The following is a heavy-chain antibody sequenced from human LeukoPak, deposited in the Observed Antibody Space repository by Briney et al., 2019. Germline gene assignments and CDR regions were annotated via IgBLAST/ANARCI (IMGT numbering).Heavy chain of an antibody. CDR1: GCSISSSNW. Sequence: SGTLSLTCAVSGCSISSSNWWSWVRQPPGKGLEWIGEIYHSGSTNCNPCLKSRVTISVDKSKNQFSLKLSSVIAADTAVYYCARAAPYYDYVWGSFSPLDYWGQGTLVTVSS. CDR2: IYHSGST. D-gene: IGHD3-16*01. V-gene: IGHV4-4*02. J-gene: IGHJ4*02. CDR3: ARAAPYYDYVWGSFSPLDY.